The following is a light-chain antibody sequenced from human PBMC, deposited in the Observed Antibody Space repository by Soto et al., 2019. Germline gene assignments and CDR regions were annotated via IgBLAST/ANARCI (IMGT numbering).Light chain of an antibody. CDR2: AAS. CDR1: QDISSR. V-gene: IGKV1-12*01. CDR3: QQANRFPIT. J-gene: IGKJ5*01. Sequence: DIPMTQSPSTLSASVGDRVTITCRASQDISSRLAWYQQKPGKAPNLLIFAASSFQSGVPSRFSGSGSGTDFTLTISSLQPEDFATYYCQQANRFPITFGQGTRLEIK.